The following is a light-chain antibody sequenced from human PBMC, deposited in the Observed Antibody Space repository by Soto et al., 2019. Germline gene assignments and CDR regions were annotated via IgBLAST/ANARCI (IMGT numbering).Light chain of an antibody. V-gene: IGLV1-44*01. CDR1: SSNIGSSS. CDR2: NNN. J-gene: IGLJ1*01. Sequence: QSVLTQPPSASGTPGQRVTISCSGSSSNIGSSSVNRYQQLPGTAPKLLIYNNNQWPSGVPDRFSGSKSGTSASLAISGLQSEDEADYYCAAWDVSLNGLYVFGTGTKVTVL. CDR3: AAWDVSLNGLYV.